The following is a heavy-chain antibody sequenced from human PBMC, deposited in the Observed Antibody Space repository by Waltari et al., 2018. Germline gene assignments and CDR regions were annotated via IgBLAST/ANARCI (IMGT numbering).Heavy chain of an antibody. Sequence: QLVESGGGLVQPGGSLRLYCAAYGFSVSSDELNWVRHAPGKGLEWVSYISSRCNNIYYIDSVKGRFTLSRDNAKNSLYLQMDSLRAEDTAVYYCARPARGQRPGYWGQGTMVTVSS. CDR1: GFSVSSDE. CDR3: ARPARGQRPGY. D-gene: IGHD6-25*01. CDR2: ISSRCNNI. V-gene: IGHV3-48*03. J-gene: IGHJ4*02.